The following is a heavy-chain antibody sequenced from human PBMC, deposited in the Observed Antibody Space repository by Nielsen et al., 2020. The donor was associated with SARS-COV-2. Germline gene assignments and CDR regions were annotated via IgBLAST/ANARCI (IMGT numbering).Heavy chain of an antibody. CDR1: GGSFSGYY. CDR3: ASRGHNYGAGSRYYFDY. J-gene: IGHJ4*02. D-gene: IGHD3-10*01. V-gene: IGHV4-34*01. CDR2: INHSGST. Sequence: SETLSLTCAVYGGSFSGYYWSWIRQPPGKGLEWIGEINHSGSTNYNPSLKSRVTISVDTSKHQFSLKLKSVAAADTAVYFCASRGHNYGAGSRYYFDYWGQGTLGTISS.